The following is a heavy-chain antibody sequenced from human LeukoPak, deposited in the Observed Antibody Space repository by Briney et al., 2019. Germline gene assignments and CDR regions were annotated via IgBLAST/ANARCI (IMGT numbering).Heavy chain of an antibody. J-gene: IGHJ4*02. V-gene: IGHV4-34*01. CDR3: ARGPILTGYSPFDY. D-gene: IGHD3-9*01. CDR2: INHSGST. CDR1: GGSFSGYY. Sequence: PSETLSLTCAVYGGSFSGYYCSWIRQPPGKGLEWIGEINHSGSTNYNPSLKSRVTISVDTSKNQFSLKLSSVTAADTAVYYCARGPILTGYSPFDYWGQGTLVTVSS.